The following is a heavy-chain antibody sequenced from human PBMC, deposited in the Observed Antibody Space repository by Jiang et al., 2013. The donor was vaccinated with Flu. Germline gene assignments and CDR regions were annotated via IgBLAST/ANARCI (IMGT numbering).Heavy chain of an antibody. J-gene: IGHJ4*02. CDR2: SFSNAKK. CDR3: ARAFSGDSSSWYQTAFDY. D-gene: IGHD6-13*01. Sequence: HSFSNAKKSYSTSLKSRLTISKDTSKSQVVLTMTNMDPVDTATYYCARAFSGDSSSWYQTAFDYWGQGTLVTVSS. V-gene: IGHV2-26*01.